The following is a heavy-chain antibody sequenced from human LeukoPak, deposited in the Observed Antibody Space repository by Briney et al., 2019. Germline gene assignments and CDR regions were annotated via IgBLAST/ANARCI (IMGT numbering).Heavy chain of an antibody. CDR3: ARGGPLDGSGSDAFDI. V-gene: IGHV3-21*01. Sequence: GGSLRLSCAASGFTFSSYSMKWVRQPPGKGLEWVSSIRSSSSYIYYADSVKGRFTISRDNAKNSLYLKMNGLRDEDTAGYYCARGGPLDGSGSDAFDIWGQGRMVTVSS. CDR1: GFTFSSYS. CDR2: IRSSSSYI. D-gene: IGHD6-19*01. J-gene: IGHJ3*02.